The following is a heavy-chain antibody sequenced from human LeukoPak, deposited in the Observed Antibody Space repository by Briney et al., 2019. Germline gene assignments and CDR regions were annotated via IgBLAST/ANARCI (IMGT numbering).Heavy chain of an antibody. J-gene: IGHJ4*02. CDR3: ARDPYGSGRPLFFDY. Sequence: PSETLSLTCTVSGGSISSSSYYWGWIRQPPGKGLEWIGSIYYSGSTYYNPSLKSRVTISVDTSKNQFSLKLSSVTAADTAVYYCARDPYGSGRPLFFDYWGQGTLVTVSS. D-gene: IGHD3-10*01. V-gene: IGHV4-39*07. CDR1: GGSISSSSYY. CDR2: IYYSGST.